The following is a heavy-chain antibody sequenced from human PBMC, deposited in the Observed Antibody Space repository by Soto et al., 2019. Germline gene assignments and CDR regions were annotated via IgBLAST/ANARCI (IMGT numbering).Heavy chain of an antibody. D-gene: IGHD3-10*01. CDR1: GGSISSYY. J-gene: IGHJ6*02. Sequence: QVQLQESGPGLVKPSETLSLTCTVSGGSISSYYWSWIRQPPGKGLEWIGYIYYSGSTNYNPSLKSRVTISVETSKNQFSLKLSSVTAADTAVYYCARHSRGYYYSGMDVWGQGTTVTVSS. CDR3: ARHSRGYYYSGMDV. CDR2: IYYSGST. V-gene: IGHV4-59*08.